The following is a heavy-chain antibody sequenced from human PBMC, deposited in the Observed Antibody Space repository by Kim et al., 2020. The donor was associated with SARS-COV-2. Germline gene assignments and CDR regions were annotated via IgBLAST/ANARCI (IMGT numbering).Heavy chain of an antibody. V-gene: IGHV3-11*01. Sequence: VKGRFTVSRDNAENSLYLQMNSLRTEDTAIYYCARVNCDAITGRGNDPFDIWGQGTMVTVSS. D-gene: IGHD2-8*01. CDR3: ARVNCDAITGRGNDPFDI. J-gene: IGHJ3*02.